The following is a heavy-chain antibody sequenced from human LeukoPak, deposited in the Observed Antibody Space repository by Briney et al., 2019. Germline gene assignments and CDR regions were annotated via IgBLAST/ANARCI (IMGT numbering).Heavy chain of an antibody. J-gene: IGHJ4*02. V-gene: IGHV4-39*01. CDR1: RGSISSSGYS. CDR3: ARIVENMAVDPRFDY. CDR2: VYYSGGT. Sequence: SETLSLTCTVFRGSISSSGYSWGWIRQPPGKGLAWIGSVYYSGGTYYNPSLKSRVTLSVDTSKNQFSLKLSSVTAADTAVYYCARIVENMAVDPRFDYWGQGALVTVSS. D-gene: IGHD2-21*01.